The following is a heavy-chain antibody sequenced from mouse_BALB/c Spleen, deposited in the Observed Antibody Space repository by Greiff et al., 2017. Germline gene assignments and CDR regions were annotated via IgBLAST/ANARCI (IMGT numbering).Heavy chain of an antibody. V-gene: IGHV3-8*02. D-gene: IGHD2-14*01. CDR1: GDSITSGY. Sequence: EVQLQESGPSLVKPSQTLSLTCSVTGDSITSGYWNWIRKFPGNKLEYMGYISYSGSTYYNPSLKSRISITRDTSKNQYYLQLNSVTTEDTATHYCARWGYHVGYFDYWGQGTTLTVSS. J-gene: IGHJ2*01. CDR2: ISYSGST. CDR3: ARWGYHVGYFDY.